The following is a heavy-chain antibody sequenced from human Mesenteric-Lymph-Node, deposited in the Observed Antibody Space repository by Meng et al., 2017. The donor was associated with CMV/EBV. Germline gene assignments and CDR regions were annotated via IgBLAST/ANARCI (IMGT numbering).Heavy chain of an antibody. V-gene: IGHV3-30*04. CDR2: ISSDGGTK. J-gene: IGHJ6*02. Sequence: SLMIPRAAPGFILSSNSIHWVRHAPGKGLEWVAFISSDGGTKDYTDSVGGRFTISRDNSMNTVYLQMNSLRAEDTAVYYCARVGGYCTSTTCIRGGYYSLDVWGQGTTVTVSS. CDR1: GFILSSNS. D-gene: IGHD2-2*01. CDR3: ARVGGYCTSTTCIRGGYYSLDV.